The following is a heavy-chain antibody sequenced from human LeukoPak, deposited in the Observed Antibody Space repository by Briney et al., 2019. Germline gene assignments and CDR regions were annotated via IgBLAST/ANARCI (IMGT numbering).Heavy chain of an antibody. CDR1: GYTFTGYY. CDR3: ARGPSGSYYSFDY. Sequence: ASVKVSCKASGYTFTGYYMHWVRQAPGQGLEWMGWINPNSGGTNYAQKFQGRVTMTRDTSISTAYMELSRLRSDDTAVYYCARGPSGSYYSFDYWGQGTLVTVSS. V-gene: IGHV1-2*02. D-gene: IGHD3-10*01. CDR2: INPNSGGT. J-gene: IGHJ4*02.